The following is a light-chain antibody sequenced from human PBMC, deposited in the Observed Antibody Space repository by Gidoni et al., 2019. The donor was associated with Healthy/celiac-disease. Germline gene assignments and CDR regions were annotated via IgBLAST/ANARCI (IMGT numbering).Light chain of an antibody. Sequence: DIQMTHYPSSLSASVGDRVTITCQASQDISNYLNWYQQKPGKDPKLLIYDASNLETGVPSRYSGSGSGTDFTVTISSLQPEDIETYYCQQYDNLQLTYGGGTKVEIK. CDR2: DAS. V-gene: IGKV1-33*01. J-gene: IGKJ4*01. CDR3: QQYDNLQLT. CDR1: QDISNY.